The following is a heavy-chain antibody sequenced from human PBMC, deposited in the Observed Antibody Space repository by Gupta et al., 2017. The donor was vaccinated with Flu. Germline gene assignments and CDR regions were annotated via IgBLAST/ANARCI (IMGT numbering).Heavy chain of an antibody. CDR2: MNADSGNS. J-gene: IGHJ5*02. Sequence: SWVRQAPGQGLEWMGWMNADSGNSGYAQKFQGRVTMTRNTSISTAYMELSSLTSEDTAVHXCXTWGALXYDRSYAATWFDPWGQGTLVTVSS. CDR3: XTWGALXYDRSYAATWFDP. V-gene: IGHV1-8*01. D-gene: IGHD3-22*01.